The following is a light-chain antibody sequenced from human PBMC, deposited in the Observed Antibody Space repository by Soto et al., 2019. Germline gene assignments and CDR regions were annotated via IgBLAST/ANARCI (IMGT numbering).Light chain of an antibody. CDR3: QQYYSYPLT. Sequence: AIRMTQSPSSFSASTGDRVTITCRASQGISSYLAWYQQKPGKAPKLLIYAASTLQSGVPSRFSGSGSGTDFILTISCLHSEDSATYYCQQYYSYPLTFGGGTKVEIK. V-gene: IGKV1-8*01. J-gene: IGKJ4*01. CDR2: AAS. CDR1: QGISSY.